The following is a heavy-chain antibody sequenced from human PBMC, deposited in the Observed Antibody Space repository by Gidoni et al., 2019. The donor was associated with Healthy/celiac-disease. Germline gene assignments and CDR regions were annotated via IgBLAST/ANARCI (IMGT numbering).Heavy chain of an antibody. CDR3: AREGGGYQLLYNWFDP. D-gene: IGHD2-2*01. Sequence: QVQLQESGPGLVKPSQTLSLTCTVSGGSISSGGYYWSWIRPHPGKGLEWIGYIYYSGSTYYNPSLKSRVTISVDTSKNQFSLKLSSVTAADTAVYYCAREGGGYQLLYNWFDPWGQGTLVTVSS. CDR1: GGSISSGGYY. V-gene: IGHV4-31*03. CDR2: IYYSGST. J-gene: IGHJ5*02.